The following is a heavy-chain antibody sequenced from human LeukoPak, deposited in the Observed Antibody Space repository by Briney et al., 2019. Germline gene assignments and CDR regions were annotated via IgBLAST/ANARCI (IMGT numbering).Heavy chain of an antibody. CDR3: ARIPKGAFDI. Sequence: GGSLRLSCAASGFTFSSYGMHWVRQAPGKGLEWVANIKQDGSEKYYVDSVKGRFTISRDNAKNSLYLQMNSLRAEDTAVYYCARIPKGAFDIWGQGTMVTVSS. V-gene: IGHV3-7*01. CDR1: GFTFSSYG. CDR2: IKQDGSEK. J-gene: IGHJ3*02.